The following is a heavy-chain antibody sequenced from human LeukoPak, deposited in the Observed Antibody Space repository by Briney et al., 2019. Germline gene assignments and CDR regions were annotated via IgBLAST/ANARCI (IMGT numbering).Heavy chain of an antibody. CDR2: IYYSGST. CDR3: ARGAAAAGGY. CDR1: GGSISSYY. J-gene: IGHJ4*02. V-gene: IGHV4-59*01. D-gene: IGHD6-13*01. Sequence: SETLSLTCTVSGGSISSYYWSGIRQPPGKGLEWIGYIYYSGSTNYNPSLKSRVTISVDTSKNQFSLKLSSVTAADTAVYYCARGAAAAGGYWGQGTLVTVSS.